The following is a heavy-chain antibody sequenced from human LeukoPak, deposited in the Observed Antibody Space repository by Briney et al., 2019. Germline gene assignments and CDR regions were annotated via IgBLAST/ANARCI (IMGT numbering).Heavy chain of an antibody. CDR1: GGTFSSYA. CDR2: IIPIFGTA. V-gene: IGHV1-69*01. J-gene: IGHJ4*02. D-gene: IGHD3-9*01. CDR3: ARAAHDILTGYYQNYFDY. Sequence: GSSVKVSCKASGGTFSSYAISWVRQAPGQGLEWMGGIIPIFGTANYAQKFQGRVTITADESTSTAYMELSSLRSEDTAVYYCARAAHDILTGYYQNYFDYWGQGTLVTVSS.